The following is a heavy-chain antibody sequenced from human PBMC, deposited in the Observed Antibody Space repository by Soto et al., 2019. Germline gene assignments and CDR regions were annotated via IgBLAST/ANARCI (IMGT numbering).Heavy chain of an antibody. CDR3: ARVRATNPYFDY. D-gene: IGHD5-12*01. Sequence: QVQLVESGGGVVQPGRSLRLSCAASGFTFSSYGMHWVRQAPGKGLEWVAVIWYDGSNKYYADSVKGRFTISRDNSKNTLYLQMNSLRAEDTAVYYCARVRATNPYFDYWGQGTLVTVSS. V-gene: IGHV3-33*01. CDR1: GFTFSSYG. CDR2: IWYDGSNK. J-gene: IGHJ4*02.